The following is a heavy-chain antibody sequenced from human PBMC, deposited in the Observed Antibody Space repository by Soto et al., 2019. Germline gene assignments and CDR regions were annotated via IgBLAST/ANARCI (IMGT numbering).Heavy chain of an antibody. J-gene: IGHJ6*02. V-gene: IGHV3-7*01. CDR3: VRATLSWGHYYFRGLDV. CDR2: IKHDGNEK. Sequence: GGSLRLSCAASGFTFSSYGMHWVRQAPGKGLEWVANIKHDGNEKYYADSVKGRFTVSRDNVKNFLHLQMSSLRGDDTGVYFCVRATLSWGHYYFRGLDVWGQGTTVTVSS. CDR1: GFTFSSYG. D-gene: IGHD3-22*01.